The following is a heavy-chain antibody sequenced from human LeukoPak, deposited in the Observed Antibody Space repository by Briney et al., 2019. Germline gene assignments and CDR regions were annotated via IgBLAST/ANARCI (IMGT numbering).Heavy chain of an antibody. J-gene: IGHJ4*02. CDR2: IYTSGST. D-gene: IGHD6-6*01. CDR1: GGSISSYY. Sequence: SETLSLTCTVSGGSISSYYWSWIRQPPGKGLECIVYIYTSGSTNYNPSPKSRVTISVDTSKNQFSLKLSSVTAADPAVYYCARLPRYSSSSSGYFDYWGQGTLVTVSS. CDR3: ARLPRYSSSSSGYFDY. V-gene: IGHV4-4*09.